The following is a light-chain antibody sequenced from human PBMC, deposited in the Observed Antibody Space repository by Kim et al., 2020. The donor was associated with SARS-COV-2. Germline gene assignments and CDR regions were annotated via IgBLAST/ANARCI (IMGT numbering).Light chain of an antibody. CDR2: QDS. J-gene: IGLJ3*02. CDR3: QAWDSSTLV. CDR1: KLGDKY. V-gene: IGLV3-1*01. Sequence: SVSPGQTASITCSGDKLGDKYACWYQQKPGQSPVLVIYQDSKRPSGIPERFSGSNSGNTATLTISGTPAMDEADYYCQAWDSSTLVFGGGTQLTVL.